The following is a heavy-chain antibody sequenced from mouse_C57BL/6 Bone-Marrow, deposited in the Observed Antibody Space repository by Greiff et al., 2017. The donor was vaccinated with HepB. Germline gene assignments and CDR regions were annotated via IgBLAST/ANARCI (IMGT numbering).Heavy chain of an antibody. CDR3: VREDRYDGAMDY. Sequence: EVHLVESGGGLVQPGGSRKLSCAASGFTFSRFGIHWVRQAPEKGLEWVAYISSGSGTIYYVDTVKGRFTISRDNPKNTLFLQMTSLRSEDTAMYYCVREDRYDGAMDYWGQGTSVTVSS. CDR1: GFTFSRFG. D-gene: IGHD2-14*01. CDR2: ISSGSGTI. J-gene: IGHJ4*01. V-gene: IGHV5-17*02.